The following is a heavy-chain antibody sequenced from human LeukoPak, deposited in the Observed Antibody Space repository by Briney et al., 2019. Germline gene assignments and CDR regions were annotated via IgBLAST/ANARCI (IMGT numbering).Heavy chain of an antibody. J-gene: IGHJ5*02. D-gene: IGHD6-13*01. Sequence: ASVKDSCKASRGTFSSYAISWVRQAPGQGLEWMGXIIPIFGIANYAQKFQGRVTITADKSTSTAYMELSSLRSEDTAVYYCARDRGRIATCNWFDPWGQGTLVTVSS. CDR3: ARDRGRIATCNWFDP. CDR1: RGTFSSYA. V-gene: IGHV1-69*17. CDR2: IIPIFGIA.